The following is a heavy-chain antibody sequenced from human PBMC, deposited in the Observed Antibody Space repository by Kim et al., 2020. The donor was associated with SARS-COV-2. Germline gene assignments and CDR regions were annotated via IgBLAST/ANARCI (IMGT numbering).Heavy chain of an antibody. CDR3: ARQGEECGMNRGVIIH. CDR1: GGSISSSSYY. J-gene: IGHJ4*02. CDR2: IYYSGST. V-gene: IGHV4-39*01. D-gene: IGHD3-10*01. Sequence: SETLSLTCTVSGGSISSSSYYWGWIRQPPGKGLEGIGSIYYSGSTYYNPSLKSRVTISVDTTNNQFPLKLSSVTAEDAAVYYWARQGEECGMNRGVIIHWGQGALVTVST.